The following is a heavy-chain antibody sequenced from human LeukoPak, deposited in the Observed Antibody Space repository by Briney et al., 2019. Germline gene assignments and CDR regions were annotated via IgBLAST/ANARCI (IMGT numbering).Heavy chain of an antibody. D-gene: IGHD6-19*01. CDR2: IYPGDSDT. CDR1: GYSFTSYW. Sequence: GESLKISCKGSGYSFTSYWIGWVRQMPGKGLEWVVIIYPGDSDTRYSPSFQGQVTISADKSISTAYLQWSSLKASDTAMYYCARRCSSGWYPVLNDAFDIWGQGTMVTVSS. V-gene: IGHV5-51*01. CDR3: ARRCSSGWYPVLNDAFDI. J-gene: IGHJ3*02.